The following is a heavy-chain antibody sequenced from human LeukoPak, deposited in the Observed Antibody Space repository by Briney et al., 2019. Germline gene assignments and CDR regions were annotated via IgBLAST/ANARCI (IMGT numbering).Heavy chain of an antibody. CDR2: IKQDGSEK. J-gene: IGHJ4*02. V-gene: IGHV3-7*03. CDR1: GFTFSSYW. D-gene: IGHD3-9*01. CDR3: AKDRWVLRYFDALDY. Sequence: GGPLRLSCAASGFTFSSYWMSWVRQAPGKGLEWVANIKQDGSEKYYVDSVKGRFTISRDNAKNSLYLQMNSLRAEDTAVYYCAKDRWVLRYFDALDYWGQGTLVTVSS.